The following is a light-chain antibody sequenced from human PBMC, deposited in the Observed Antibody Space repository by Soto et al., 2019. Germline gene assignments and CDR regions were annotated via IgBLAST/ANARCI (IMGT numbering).Light chain of an antibody. CDR3: QQYNSYWT. J-gene: IGKJ1*01. Sequence: DIQMSQSPSSLSASVGDRVTITCRASQGISSLSACYQKHPEKAPNPLYYNASRLKSVVPAIFSGSSSGTEFTLTISSLHPDDFATYCCQQYNSYWTFGQGTKVDIK. CDR2: NAS. V-gene: IGKV1D-16*01. CDR1: QGISSL.